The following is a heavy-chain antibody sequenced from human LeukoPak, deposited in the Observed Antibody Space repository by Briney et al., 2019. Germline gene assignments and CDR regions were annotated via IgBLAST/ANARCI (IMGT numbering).Heavy chain of an antibody. V-gene: IGHV1-8*01. CDR2: MNPKSGNT. J-gene: IGHJ4*02. Sequence: ASVKVSCKASGYTFTSYDINWVRQATGQGLEWMGWMNPKSGNTGYAQKFQGRVTMTRNTSISTAYMELSSLRSEDTAVYYCARGVRYHRGSSGYYPFPYWGQGTLVTVSS. D-gene: IGHD3-22*01. CDR1: GYTFTSYD. CDR3: ARGVRYHRGSSGYYPFPY.